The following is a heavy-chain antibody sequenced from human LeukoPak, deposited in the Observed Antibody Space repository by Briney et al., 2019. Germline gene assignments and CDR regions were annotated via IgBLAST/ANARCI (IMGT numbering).Heavy chain of an antibody. D-gene: IGHD6-19*01. CDR2: INPNSGGT. J-gene: IGHJ3*02. CDR1: GYTFTGYY. V-gene: IGHV1-2*02. Sequence: ASVKVSCKASGYTFTGYYMHWVRQDPGQGLEWMGWINPNSGGTNYAQKFQGRVTMTRDTSISTAYMELSRLRSDDTAVYYCAHVIAVAGTTTDAFDIWGQGTMVTVSS. CDR3: AHVIAVAGTTTDAFDI.